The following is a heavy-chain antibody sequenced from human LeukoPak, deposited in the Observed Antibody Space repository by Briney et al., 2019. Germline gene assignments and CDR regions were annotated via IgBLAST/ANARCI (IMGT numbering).Heavy chain of an antibody. Sequence: GSSVKVSCKASGYTFTGYYMHLVRQAPGQGLEWMGWISAYNGNTNYAQKLQGRVTMTTDTSTSTAYMELRSLRSDDTAVYYCARDLGFDCSSTSCCTPLDYWGQGTLVTVSS. CDR3: ARDLGFDCSSTSCCTPLDY. D-gene: IGHD2-2*02. V-gene: IGHV1-18*04. CDR2: ISAYNGNT. J-gene: IGHJ4*02. CDR1: GYTFTGYY.